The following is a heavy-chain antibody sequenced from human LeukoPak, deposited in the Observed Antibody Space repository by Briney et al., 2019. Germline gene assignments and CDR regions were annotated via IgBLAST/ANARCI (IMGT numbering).Heavy chain of an antibody. CDR2: INPNNGDT. Sequence: GASVKISCKTSGYTFTGNFMHWVRQAPGQGPEWMGWINPNNGDTNYAQKFQGRVTMTRVTSITTAYMELSSLRSDDTAVYYCARFLSLYQQLVRGIYWGQGTLVTVSS. CDR1: GYTFTGNF. V-gene: IGHV1-2*02. CDR3: ARFLSLYQQLVRGIY. D-gene: IGHD6-13*01. J-gene: IGHJ4*02.